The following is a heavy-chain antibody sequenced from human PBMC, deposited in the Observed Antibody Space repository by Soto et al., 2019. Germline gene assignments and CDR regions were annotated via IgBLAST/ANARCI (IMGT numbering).Heavy chain of an antibody. V-gene: IGHV5-10-1*01. Sequence: PXESLTISCTGFGYTFTTFWISLVRQMPGKGLEWMGRIDPRDSYVNYSPSFQGHVTISADKSISTAYLQWGSLKASDTAMYYCARLYCTTSTCDSWFDPWGQGTLVTVSS. CDR2: IDPRDSYV. D-gene: IGHD2-8*01. CDR1: GYTFTTFW. CDR3: ARLYCTTSTCDSWFDP. J-gene: IGHJ5*02.